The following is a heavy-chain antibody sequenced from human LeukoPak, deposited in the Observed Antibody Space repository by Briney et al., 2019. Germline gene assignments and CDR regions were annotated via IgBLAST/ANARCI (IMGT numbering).Heavy chain of an antibody. Sequence: PSGTLSLTCTVSGGSISSSSYYWGWIRQPPGKGLEWIGSIYYSGSTYYNPSLKSRVTISVDTSKNQFSLKLSSVTAADTAVYYCARTDSSLSYGMDVWGQGTTVTVSS. V-gene: IGHV4-39*01. CDR3: ARTDSSLSYGMDV. CDR2: IYYSGST. J-gene: IGHJ6*02. D-gene: IGHD3-22*01. CDR1: GGSISSSSYY.